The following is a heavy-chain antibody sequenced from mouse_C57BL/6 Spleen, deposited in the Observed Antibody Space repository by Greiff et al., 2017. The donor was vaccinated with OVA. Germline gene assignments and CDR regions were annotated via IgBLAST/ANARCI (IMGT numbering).Heavy chain of an antibody. J-gene: IGHJ2*01. D-gene: IGHD1-1*01. CDR3: ARVGDYGSSGDY. CDR1: GYTFTSYW. CDR2: IDPSDSYT. V-gene: IGHV1-50*01. Sequence: QVQLQQPGAELVKPGASVKLSCKASGYTFTSYWMQWVKQRPGQGLEWIGEIDPSDSYTNYNQKFKGKATLTVDTSSSTAYMQLSSLTSEDSAVYYCARVGDYGSSGDYRGQGTTLTVSS.